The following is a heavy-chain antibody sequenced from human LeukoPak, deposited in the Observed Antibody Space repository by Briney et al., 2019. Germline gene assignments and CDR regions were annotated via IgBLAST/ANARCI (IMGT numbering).Heavy chain of an antibody. J-gene: IGHJ4*02. CDR2: FYHTGST. V-gene: IGHV4-4*02. CDR3: GAYCRVGNCLDY. CDR1: GGSISRINW. Sequence: PSGTLSLTCTVSGGSISRINWWYWLRPPPGRGLEWIGEFYHTGSTNYNPPLRRRPTMSVAKNRNQFSQRRSFVTAADTAVYYGGAYCRVGNCLDYWGQGTLVTVSS. D-gene: IGHD2-15*01.